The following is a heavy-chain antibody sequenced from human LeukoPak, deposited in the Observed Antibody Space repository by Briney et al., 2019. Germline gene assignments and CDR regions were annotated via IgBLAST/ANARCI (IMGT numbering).Heavy chain of an antibody. CDR3: ARAPIVLVVYASGGRFDP. D-gene: IGHD2-8*02. V-gene: IGHV4-34*01. J-gene: IGHJ5*02. Sequence: SETLSLTCAVYGGSFSGYYWSWIRQPPGKGLEWTGEINHSGSTNYNPSLKSRVTISVDTSKNQFSLKLSSATAADTAVYYCARAPIVLVVYASGGRFDPWGQGTLVTVSS. CDR2: INHSGST. CDR1: GGSFSGYY.